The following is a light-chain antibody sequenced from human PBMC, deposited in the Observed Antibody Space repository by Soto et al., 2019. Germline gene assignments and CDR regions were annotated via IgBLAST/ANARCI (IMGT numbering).Light chain of an antibody. V-gene: IGKV3-20*01. CDR3: QQYGGSPPYT. J-gene: IGKJ2*01. CDR2: GSF. CDR1: QSVRNNY. Sequence: EIVLTQSPGTLSLSPGERASLSCRASQSVRNNYLAWYQQQPGQPPRLLIFGSFNRATGIPDRFSGSGSGTDFTLTISRLEPEDFAVYFCQQYGGSPPYTFGQGTKVEIK.